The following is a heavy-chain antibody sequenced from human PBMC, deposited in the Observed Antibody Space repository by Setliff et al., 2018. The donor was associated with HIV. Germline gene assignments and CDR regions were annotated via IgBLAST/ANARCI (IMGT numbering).Heavy chain of an antibody. D-gene: IGHD5-18*01. CDR2: IYYTGGT. J-gene: IGHJ4*02. Sequence: SETLSLTCAVSGGPISGYWSWIRQPPGRELEWIGYIYYTGGTNYNPSLNSRATMSIDLSNNHLSLKLRSVTTADTAIYYCVGGQKWLAFDSWGQGTLVTV. CDR3: VGGQKWLAFDS. CDR1: GGPISGY. V-gene: IGHV4-59*01.